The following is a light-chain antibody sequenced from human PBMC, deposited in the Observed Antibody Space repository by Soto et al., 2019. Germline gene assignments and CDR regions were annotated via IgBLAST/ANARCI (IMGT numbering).Light chain of an antibody. CDR3: LKYTIYST. CDR2: RAS. V-gene: IGKV1-5*03. CDR1: QSISDW. Sequence: DIQMTQSPSTLSASVGDRVTITCRASQSISDWLAWYQQKPGKAPKLLISRASSLESVVPSRLSVGGSVTDFTHTIISLQPDDFASDNCLKYTIYSTFSLGTKLDIK. J-gene: IGKJ2*01.